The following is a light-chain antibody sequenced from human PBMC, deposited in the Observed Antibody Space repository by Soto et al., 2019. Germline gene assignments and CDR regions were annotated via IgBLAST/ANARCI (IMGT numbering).Light chain of an antibody. CDR2: DAS. J-gene: IGKJ5*01. Sequence: IVLTQSPDTRSLSPGERATLSCWASHSVTTHLAWFQQRPGQTPRLLIYDASTRAPGIPARFSGRGSGADFTLTISSLEPEDFAVYYCQQRSDSITFGQGTRLEIK. CDR1: HSVTTH. V-gene: IGKV3-11*01. CDR3: QQRSDSIT.